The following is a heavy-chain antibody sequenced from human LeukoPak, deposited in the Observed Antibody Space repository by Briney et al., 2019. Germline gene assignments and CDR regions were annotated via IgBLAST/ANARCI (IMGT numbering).Heavy chain of an antibody. CDR2: MNTYNGNT. V-gene: IGHV1-18*01. Sequence: ASVKVSCXASGYTFTRYGISWVRQAPGQGLEWMGWMNTYNGNTNYAQKFQGRVTMSTDTSTSTAYMELRSLRSDDTAVYYCARRGRIVMVTAIPKDDAFDIWGQGTMVTVSS. CDR1: GYTFTRYG. D-gene: IGHD2-21*02. J-gene: IGHJ3*02. CDR3: ARRGRIVMVTAIPKDDAFDI.